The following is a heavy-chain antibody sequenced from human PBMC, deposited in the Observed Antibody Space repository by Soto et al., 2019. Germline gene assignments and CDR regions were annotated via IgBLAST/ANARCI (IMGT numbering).Heavy chain of an antibody. Sequence: EAHLVESGGGLPQPGGSLRLSCVASGFNFSPYFMAWVCEGPGRGLEWVSHIKGDGNTTAYADSVRGRFIISKDNGRNTLFMQMNSLRDEDTAVYYCVRDRGTPDSFDIWGQGTTVIVSS. J-gene: IGHJ3*02. V-gene: IGHV3-74*01. D-gene: IGHD1-26*01. CDR1: GFNFSPYF. CDR3: VRDRGTPDSFDI. CDR2: IKGDGNTT.